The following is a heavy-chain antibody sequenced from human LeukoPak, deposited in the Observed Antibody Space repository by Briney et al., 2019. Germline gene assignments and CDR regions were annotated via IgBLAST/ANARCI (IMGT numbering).Heavy chain of an antibody. Sequence: SETLSLTCTVSGGSISSYYWSWIRQPAGKGLEWIGRIYTSGSTNYNPSLKSRVTMSVDTSKYQFSLKLSSVTAADTAVYYCARDRYYYDSSGYYFLDYWGQGTLVTVSS. D-gene: IGHD3-22*01. CDR2: IYTSGST. V-gene: IGHV4-4*07. CDR1: GGSISSYY. CDR3: ARDRYYYDSSGYYFLDY. J-gene: IGHJ4*02.